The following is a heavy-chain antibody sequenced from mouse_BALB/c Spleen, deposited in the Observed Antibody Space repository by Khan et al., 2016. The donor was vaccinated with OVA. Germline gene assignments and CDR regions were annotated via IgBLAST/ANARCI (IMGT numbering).Heavy chain of an antibody. D-gene: IGHD1-1*01. Sequence: QVQLKESGPGLVAPSQSLSITCTVSGFSLTSYGVHWVRQPPGKGLEWLGVIWAGGSTNYNSALMSRLSISKDNSTSQVFLKMNSLQTDDTAMYXCAGLYYYGSSFYAMDYWGQGTSVTVSS. V-gene: IGHV2-9*02. J-gene: IGHJ4*01. CDR3: AGLYYYGSSFYAMDY. CDR1: GFSLTSYG. CDR2: IWAGGST.